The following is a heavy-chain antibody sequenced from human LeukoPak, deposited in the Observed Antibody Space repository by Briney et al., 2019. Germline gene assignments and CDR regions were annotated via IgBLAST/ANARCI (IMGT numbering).Heavy chain of an antibody. V-gene: IGHV1-2*02. CDR1: GYTFTGYY. CDR3: ARTHPRYYYDSSPQNWFDP. J-gene: IGHJ5*02. Sequence: EASVKVSCEASGYTFTGYYMHWGRQAPGHGVEWMGWINPNSGGTNYAQKFQGRVTMTRDTSISTAYMELSRLRSDGTAVYYCARTHPRYYYDSSPQNWFDPWGQGTLVTVSS. D-gene: IGHD3-22*01. CDR2: INPNSGGT.